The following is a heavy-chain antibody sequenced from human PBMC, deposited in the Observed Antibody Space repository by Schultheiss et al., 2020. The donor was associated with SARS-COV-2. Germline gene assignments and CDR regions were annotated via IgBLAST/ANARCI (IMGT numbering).Heavy chain of an antibody. CDR3: ARGPVTTDIDYYYYGMDV. CDR1: GYTFTGYY. Sequence: ASVKVSCKASGYTFTGYYMHWVRQAPGQGLEWMGWISAYSGNTNYAQKLQGRVTMTTDTSTNTAYMDLRSLRSDDTAVYYCARGPVTTDIDYYYYGMDVWGQGTTVTVSS. J-gene: IGHJ6*02. CDR2: ISAYSGNT. V-gene: IGHV1-18*04. D-gene: IGHD4-17*01.